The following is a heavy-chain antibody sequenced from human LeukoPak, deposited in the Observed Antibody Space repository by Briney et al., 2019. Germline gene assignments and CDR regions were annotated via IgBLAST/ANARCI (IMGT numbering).Heavy chain of an antibody. CDR1: GVPISTYY. Sequence: PSETLSLTCSVSGVPISTYYWSWLRQSPGKGLEWIAYVYYNGDIMYNPSLKSRVTMSIDTSKSQFSLKLISVTAADTAVYYCARAGGDWFDPWGQGTLVTVSS. CDR3: ARAGGDWFDP. D-gene: IGHD1-14*01. CDR2: VYYNGDI. J-gene: IGHJ5*02. V-gene: IGHV4-59*12.